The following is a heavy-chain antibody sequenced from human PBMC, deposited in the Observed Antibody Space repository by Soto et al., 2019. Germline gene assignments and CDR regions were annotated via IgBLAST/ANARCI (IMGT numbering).Heavy chain of an antibody. CDR2: IYYSGST. CDR1: GGSISSGGYY. CDR3: ARGLRYDFWSGPTYGMDV. V-gene: IGHV4-31*03. D-gene: IGHD3-3*01. J-gene: IGHJ6*02. Sequence: PSETLSLTCTVSGGSISSGGYYWSWIRQHPGKGLEWIGYIYYSGSTYYNPSLKSRVTISVDTSKNQFSLKLSSVTAADTAVYYCARGLRYDFWSGPTYGMDVWGQGTTVTVSS.